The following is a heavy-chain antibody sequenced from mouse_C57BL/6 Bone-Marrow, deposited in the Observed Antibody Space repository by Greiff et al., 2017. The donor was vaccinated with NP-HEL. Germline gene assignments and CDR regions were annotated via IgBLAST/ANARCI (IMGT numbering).Heavy chain of an antibody. Sequence: EVQRVESGPELVKPGASVKISCKASGYSFTGYYMHWVKQSHGNILDWIGYIYPYHGVSSYNQKFKGKATLTVDKSSSTAYMELRSLTSEDSAVYYCAREEDYADFDVWGTGTTVTVSS. V-gene: IGHV1-31*01. CDR1: GYSFTGYY. CDR2: IYPYHGVS. D-gene: IGHD1-1*02. CDR3: AREEDYADFDV. J-gene: IGHJ1*03.